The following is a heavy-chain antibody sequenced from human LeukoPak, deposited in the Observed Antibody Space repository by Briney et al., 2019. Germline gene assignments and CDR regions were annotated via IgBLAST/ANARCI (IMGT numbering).Heavy chain of an antibody. CDR2: IYYSGST. CDR3: ARPTYSGSYYPFDY. Sequence: NPSETLSLTCTVSGGSISSGSYYWGWIRQPPGKGLEWIGSIYYSGSTYYNPSLKSRVTISVDTSKNQFSLKLSSVTAADTAVYYCARPTYSGSYYPFDYWGQGTLVTVSS. CDR1: GGSISSGSYY. J-gene: IGHJ4*02. V-gene: IGHV4-39*01. D-gene: IGHD1-26*01.